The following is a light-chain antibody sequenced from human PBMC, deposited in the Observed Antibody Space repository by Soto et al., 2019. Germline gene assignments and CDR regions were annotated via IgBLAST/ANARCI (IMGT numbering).Light chain of an antibody. V-gene: IGKV3-15*01. CDR3: QQYNDWTPWT. J-gene: IGKJ1*01. Sequence: EIVMTQSPATLSVSLGERATLSCRASQSVSSNLAWYQQKPGQPPRLLIYGASTRATGVPATFSGGGSGTEFTLTISSLQSEDFAVYYCQQYNDWTPWTFGQGTKVEIK. CDR1: QSVSSN. CDR2: GAS.